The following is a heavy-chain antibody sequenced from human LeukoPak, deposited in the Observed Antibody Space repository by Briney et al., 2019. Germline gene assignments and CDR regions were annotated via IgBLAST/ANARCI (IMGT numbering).Heavy chain of an antibody. Sequence: PSETLSLTCTVSGGSISSYYWSWIRQPAGKGLEWIGRIYTSGSTNYNPSLKSRVTMSVDTSKNQFSLKLSSVTAAATAVYYCARDRPSSSWYLNWFDPWGQGTLVTVSS. D-gene: IGHD6-13*01. CDR3: ARDRPSSSWYLNWFDP. CDR1: GGSISSYY. J-gene: IGHJ5*02. V-gene: IGHV4-4*07. CDR2: IYTSGST.